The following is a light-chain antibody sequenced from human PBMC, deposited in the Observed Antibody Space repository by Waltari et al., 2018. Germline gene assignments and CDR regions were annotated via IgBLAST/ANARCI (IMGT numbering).Light chain of an antibody. Sequence: QSALTQPASVSGSPGQSITISCSGTNSDVGGYDFVSWYQHHPGKAPKLIIYDVTKGPSGVSHRFSGSKSGNTASLTISGLQAEDEADYYCSSYAGGNNLLFGGGTKVTVL. CDR2: DVT. CDR1: NSDVGGYDF. V-gene: IGLV2-23*02. J-gene: IGLJ2*01. CDR3: SSYAGGNNLL.